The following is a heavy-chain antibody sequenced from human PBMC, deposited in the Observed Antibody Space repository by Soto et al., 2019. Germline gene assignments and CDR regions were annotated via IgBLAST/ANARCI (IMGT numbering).Heavy chain of an antibody. V-gene: IGHV4-59*01. D-gene: IGHD3-10*01. Sequence: PSETLSLTCTVSGGSISSYYWSWIRQPPGKGLEWIGYIYYSGSTNYNPSLKSRVTISVDTSKNQFSLKLSSVTAADTAVYYCARETQVYYGSGSYSWFDPWGQGTLVTVSS. CDR3: ARETQVYYGSGSYSWFDP. J-gene: IGHJ5*02. CDR2: IYYSGST. CDR1: GGSISSYY.